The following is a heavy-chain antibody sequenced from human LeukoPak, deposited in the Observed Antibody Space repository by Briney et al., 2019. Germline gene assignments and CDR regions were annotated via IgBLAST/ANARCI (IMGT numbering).Heavy chain of an antibody. CDR2: IYPGNSDT. D-gene: IGHD3-22*01. V-gene: IGHV5-51*01. CDR1: GYSFTSYW. J-gene: IGHJ4*02. Sequence: GESLKISCKGSGYSFTSYWIGWVRQMPGKGLEWMGIIYPGNSDTRYSPSLQGQVTISADKSISTAYLQWRSLKASDTAMYYCARVYDSSGYYYGPFDYWGQGTLVTVSS. CDR3: ARVYDSSGYYYGPFDY.